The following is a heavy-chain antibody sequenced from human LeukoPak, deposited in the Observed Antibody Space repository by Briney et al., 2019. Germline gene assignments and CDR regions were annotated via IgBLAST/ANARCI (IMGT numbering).Heavy chain of an antibody. CDR2: THTSGST. D-gene: IGHD4-17*01. CDR1: GGSISSYY. J-gene: IGHJ5*02. CDR3: VRAGDYGDYVGWFDP. Sequence: PSETLSLTCTVSGGSISSYYWSWIRQPAGKGLEWIGRTHTSGSTNYNPSLKSRLTMSVDTSKNQFSLKLNSVTAADTAVYYCVRAGDYGDYVGWFDPWGQGTLVTVSS. V-gene: IGHV4-4*07.